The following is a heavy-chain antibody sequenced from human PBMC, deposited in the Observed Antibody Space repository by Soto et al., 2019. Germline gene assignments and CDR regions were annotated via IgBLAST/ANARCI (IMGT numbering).Heavy chain of an antibody. CDR2: IWYDGSNK. V-gene: IGHV3-33*01. Sequence: GGSLRLSCAASGFTFSSYGMHWVRQAPGKGLEWVAVIWYDGSNKYYADSVKGRFTISRDNSKNTLYLQMNSLRAEDTAVYYCARDPDYDSSGYPDYWGQGTLVTVSS. J-gene: IGHJ4*02. D-gene: IGHD3-22*01. CDR3: ARDPDYDSSGYPDY. CDR1: GFTFSSYG.